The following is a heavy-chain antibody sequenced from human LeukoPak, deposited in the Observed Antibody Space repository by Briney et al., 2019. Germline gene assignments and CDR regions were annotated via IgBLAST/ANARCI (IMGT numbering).Heavy chain of an antibody. CDR2: INPNIGGT. CDR1: GYTFTGYY. Sequence: ASVKVSCKASGYTFTGYYLHWLRQAPGQGLEWMGWINPNIGGTNYAQKFQGRVTMTRDTSISTAYMELSRLRSDDTAVYYCAREQLVREGDAFDIWGQGTMVTVSS. J-gene: IGHJ3*02. D-gene: IGHD6-6*01. V-gene: IGHV1-2*02. CDR3: AREQLVREGDAFDI.